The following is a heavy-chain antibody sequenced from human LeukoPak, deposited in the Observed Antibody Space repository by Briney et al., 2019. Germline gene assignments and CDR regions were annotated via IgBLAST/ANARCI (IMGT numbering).Heavy chain of an antibody. D-gene: IGHD1-26*01. J-gene: IGHJ4*02. CDR1: GFTFGDYA. CDR2: IRSKAYGGTT. Sequence: GGSLRLSCTASGFTFGDYAMSWFRQAPGKGLGWVGFIRSKAYGGTTEYAASVKGRFTISRDDSKNTLYLQMNSLKTEDTAVYYCTTVWVNWGQGTLVTVSS. CDR3: TTVWVN. V-gene: IGHV3-49*03.